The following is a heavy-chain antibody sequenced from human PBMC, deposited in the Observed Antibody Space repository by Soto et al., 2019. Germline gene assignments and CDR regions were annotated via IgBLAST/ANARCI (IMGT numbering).Heavy chain of an antibody. V-gene: IGHV4-4*02. CDR3: ASVRGGYYYAMDV. D-gene: IGHD3-10*02. J-gene: IGHJ6*02. Sequence: SEALSVTCAVSGGFISSSNWWSLGRQPPGKGLEWIGEIYHSGSTNYNPSLKSRVTISVDKSKNQFSLKLSSVTAADTAVYYCASVRGGYYYAMDVWGQGTTVT. CDR1: GGFISSSNW. CDR2: IYHSGST.